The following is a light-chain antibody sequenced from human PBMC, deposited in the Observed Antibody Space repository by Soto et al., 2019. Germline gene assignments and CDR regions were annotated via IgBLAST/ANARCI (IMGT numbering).Light chain of an antibody. CDR2: AAS. V-gene: IGKV3-20*01. CDR1: QSVSSNY. CDR3: QYHGQSPIT. Sequence: EIVVTLSPGTLSLSPGERATLSSRASQSVSSNYLAWYQLKPGQAHRLLMFAASSRASGTPDRFSGSGSGTDFTLTISRLEPEDFAVFYCQYHGQSPITFGQGTRLEI. J-gene: IGKJ5*01.